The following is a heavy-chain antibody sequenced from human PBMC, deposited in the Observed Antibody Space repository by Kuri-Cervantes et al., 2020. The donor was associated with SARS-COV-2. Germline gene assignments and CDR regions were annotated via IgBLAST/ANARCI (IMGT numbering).Heavy chain of an antibody. CDR3: TTLSYYDFWYFDY. D-gene: IGHD3-3*01. J-gene: IGHJ4*02. CDR2: IKSKTDGGTT. Sequence: GGSLRLSCVASGFTFSNAWMSWVRQAPGKGLEWVGRIKSKTDGGTTDYAAPVKGRFTISRDDSKNTLYLQMNSLKTEDTAVYYCTTLSYYDFWYFDYWGQGTLVTVSS. V-gene: IGHV3-15*01. CDR1: GFTFSNAW.